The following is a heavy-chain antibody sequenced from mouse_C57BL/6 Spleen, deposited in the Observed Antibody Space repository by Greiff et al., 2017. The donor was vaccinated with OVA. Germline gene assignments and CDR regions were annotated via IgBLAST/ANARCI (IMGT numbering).Heavy chain of an antibody. J-gene: IGHJ4*01. CDR2: ISAGGSYT. CDR3: ARDYYGSSYYYSMDY. Sequence: EVQRVESGGGLVKPGGSLKLSCAASGFTFSSYAMSWVSQTPEQRLEWVATISAGGSYTSYPDNVKGRFTISRDNANNNLYLQMSQLKSEDTAMYDGARDYYGSSYYYSMDYWGKGTSVTVSS. V-gene: IGHV5-4*01. CDR1: GFTFSSYA. D-gene: IGHD1-1*01.